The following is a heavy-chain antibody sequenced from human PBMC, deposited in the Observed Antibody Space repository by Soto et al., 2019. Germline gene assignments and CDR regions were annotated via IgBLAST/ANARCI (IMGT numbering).Heavy chain of an antibody. CDR2: IRSKAYGGTT. V-gene: IGHV3-49*04. D-gene: IGHD3-3*01. CDR1: GFTFGDSA. CDR3: TRASTIFGVVIIPFDY. Sequence: PGGSLRLSCTASGFTFGDSAMSWVRQAPGKGLEWVGFIRSKAYGGTTEYAASVKGRFTISRDDSKSIAYLQMNSLKTEDTAVYYCTRASTIFGVVIIPFDYWGQGTLVTVSS. J-gene: IGHJ4*02.